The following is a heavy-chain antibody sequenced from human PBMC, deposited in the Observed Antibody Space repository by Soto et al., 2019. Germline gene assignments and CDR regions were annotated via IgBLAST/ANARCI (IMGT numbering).Heavy chain of an antibody. D-gene: IGHD2-21*02. CDR3: AIPSGPTVTGTDS. CDR1: GFTFSSYA. Sequence: LGGSLRLACAASGFTFSSYAMSWVRQAPGKGLEWVSAISGSGGSTYYADSVKGRFTISRDNSKNTLYLQMNSLRAEDTAVYYCAIPSGPTVTGTDSRRHATPITVS. V-gene: IGHV3-23*01. J-gene: IGHJ5*01. CDR2: ISGSGGST.